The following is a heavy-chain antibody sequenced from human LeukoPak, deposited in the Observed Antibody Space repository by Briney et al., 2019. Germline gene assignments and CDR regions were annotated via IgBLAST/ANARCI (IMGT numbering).Heavy chain of an antibody. CDR1: GFTFSSYW. CDR2: INSDGSST. D-gene: IGHD2-21*02. CDR3: ATHYYHPGCGGDCYTFDY. Sequence: TGGSLRLSCAASGFTFSSYWMHWVRQAPGKGLVWVSRINSDGSSTSYADSVKGRFTISRDNAKNTLYLQMNSLRAEDTAVYYCATHYYHPGCGGDCYTFDYWGQGTLVTVSS. V-gene: IGHV3-74*01. J-gene: IGHJ4*02.